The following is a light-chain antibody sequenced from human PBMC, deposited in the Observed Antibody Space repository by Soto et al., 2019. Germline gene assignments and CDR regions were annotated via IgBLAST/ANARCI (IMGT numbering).Light chain of an antibody. J-gene: IGKJ1*01. CDR2: DAS. V-gene: IGKV3-20*01. Sequence: EIVLTQSPGTLSLSQGERATLSCRATESVVSSYLAWYQLKPGQAPRLLIYDASSRATGIPDRFSGSGSGTDFTLTISRLEPEDFAVYYCQQYGSIPWTFGQGTKVDI. CDR1: ESVVSSY. CDR3: QQYGSIPWT.